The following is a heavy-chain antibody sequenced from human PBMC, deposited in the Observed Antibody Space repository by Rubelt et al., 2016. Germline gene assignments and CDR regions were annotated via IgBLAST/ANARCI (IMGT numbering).Heavy chain of an antibody. J-gene: IGHJ4*02. Sequence: QVQLQESGPGLVKPSETLSLTCTVSGYSISSGYYWGWIRQPPGKGLEWIGSIYHSGSTYYNPSRKSRGTISVDTSKNQFSLKLSSVTAADTAVYYCARDHSSGWYLEGFFDYWGQGTLVTVSS. CDR1: GYSISSGYY. CDR3: ARDHSSGWYLEGFFDY. CDR2: IYHSGST. D-gene: IGHD6-19*01. V-gene: IGHV4-38-2*02.